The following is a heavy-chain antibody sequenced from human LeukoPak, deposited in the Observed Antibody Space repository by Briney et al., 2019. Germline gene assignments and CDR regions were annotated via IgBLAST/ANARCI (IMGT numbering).Heavy chain of an antibody. CDR1: GFTFSSYS. D-gene: IGHD2-15*01. J-gene: IGHJ4*02. CDR2: ISSSSSYI. CDR3: ARGQYCSGGSCYSDY. Sequence: GGSLRLSCAASGFTFSSYSMNWVRQAPRKGLEWVSSISSSSSYIYYADSVKGRFTISRDNAKNSLYLQMNSLRAEDTAVYYCARGQYCSGGSCYSDYWGQGTLVTVSS. V-gene: IGHV3-21*01.